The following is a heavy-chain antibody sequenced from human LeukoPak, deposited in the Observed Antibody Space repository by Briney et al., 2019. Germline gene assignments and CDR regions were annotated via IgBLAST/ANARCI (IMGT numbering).Heavy chain of an antibody. CDR1: GFTFSSYS. D-gene: IGHD6-6*01. Sequence: GGSLRLSCAASGFTFSSYSMSWVRQAPGKGLKWVSGISSGGSTYYADSVKGRFTISRDNSKNTLFRQMNSLRAEDTAVYYCAKDTYSSSPYYFDYWGQGTLVTVSS. J-gene: IGHJ4*02. V-gene: IGHV3-23*01. CDR2: ISSGGST. CDR3: AKDTYSSSPYYFDY.